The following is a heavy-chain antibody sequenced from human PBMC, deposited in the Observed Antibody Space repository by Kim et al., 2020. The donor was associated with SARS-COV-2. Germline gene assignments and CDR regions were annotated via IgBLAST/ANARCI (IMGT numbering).Heavy chain of an antibody. J-gene: IGHJ3*02. CDR1: GGTFSNYA. CDR3: AREGDYGGKRDAFDI. Sequence: SVKVSCKASGGTFSNYAISWVRQAPGQGLEWMGGIIPIFGATNYAQKFQGRVTITADESTSTAYMELSSLRSEDTAVYYCAREGDYGGKRDAFDIWGQGTMVTVSS. D-gene: IGHD4-17*01. V-gene: IGHV1-69*13. CDR2: IIPIFGAT.